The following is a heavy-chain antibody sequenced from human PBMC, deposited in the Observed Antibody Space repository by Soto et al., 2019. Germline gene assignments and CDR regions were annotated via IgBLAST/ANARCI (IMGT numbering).Heavy chain of an antibody. CDR3: ARTKYDSSAYYYWFLGL. V-gene: IGHV1-69*06. CDR2: IIPIFGTA. D-gene: IGHD3-22*01. CDR1: EDTFRNYA. Sequence: QVELVQSGAEVKKPGSSVKVSCQASEDTFRNYAISWVRQAPGQGLEWMGGIIPIFGTANYAQKFQGRVTITADTTANTVDLELSSLRSEDTAVYYCARTKYDSSAYYYWFLGLWGRGTLVTVSS. J-gene: IGHJ2*01.